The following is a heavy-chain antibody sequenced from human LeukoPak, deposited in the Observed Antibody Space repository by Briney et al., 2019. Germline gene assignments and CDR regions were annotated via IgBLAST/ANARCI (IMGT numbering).Heavy chain of an antibody. J-gene: IGHJ4*02. CDR1: GFTFSSSG. CDR2: ISYDGSNK. Sequence: YPGGSLRLSCAATGFTFSSSGMHWVRQAPGKGLEWVAVISYDGSNKYYADSVKGRFTFSRDNSKNTLYLQMNSLRAEDTAVYYCATSGYSSSMGNYWGQGTLVTVSS. V-gene: IGHV3-30*03. D-gene: IGHD6-13*01. CDR3: ATSGYSSSMGNY.